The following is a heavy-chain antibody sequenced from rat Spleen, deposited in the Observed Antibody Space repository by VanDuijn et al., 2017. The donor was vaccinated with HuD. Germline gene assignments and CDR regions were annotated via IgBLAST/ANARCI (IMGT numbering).Heavy chain of an antibody. D-gene: IGHD1-4*01. CDR2: ITNIGGNT. J-gene: IGHJ2*01. V-gene: IGHV5-31*01. CDR1: GFTFNNYW. Sequence: EVQLVESGGGLVQPGRSLKLSCVASGFTFNNYWMTWIRQAPGKGLEWVASITNIGGNTFYPDSVKGRFTISRDNAKSNLYLQMNSLRSEDTATYYCARRHYGYTDYFDYWGQGVMVTVSS. CDR3: ARRHYGYTDYFDY.